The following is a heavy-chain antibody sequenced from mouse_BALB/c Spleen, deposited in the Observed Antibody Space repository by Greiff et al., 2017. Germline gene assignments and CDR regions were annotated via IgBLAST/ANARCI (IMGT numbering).Heavy chain of an antibody. J-gene: IGHJ1*01. Sequence: EVQLQQSGAELVKPGASVKLSCTASGFNIKDTYMHWVKQRPEQGLEWIGRIDPANGNTKYDPKFQGKATITADTSSNTAYLQLSSLTSEDTAVYYCARDGSSYGYWYFDVWGAGTTVTVSS. V-gene: IGHV14-3*02. CDR2: IDPANGNT. D-gene: IGHD1-1*01. CDR1: GFNIKDTY. CDR3: ARDGSSYGYWYFDV.